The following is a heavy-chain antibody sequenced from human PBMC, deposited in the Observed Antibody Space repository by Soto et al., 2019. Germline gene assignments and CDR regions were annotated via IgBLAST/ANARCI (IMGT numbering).Heavy chain of an antibody. CDR2: IYWDDDK. Sequence: QITLKESGPTLVKPTQTLTLTCTFSGFSLSTSGVGVGWIRQPPGKALEWLALIYWDDDKRYSPSLKSRLTNTKDTTKNKVVLTMTNMDPVDTATYYCAHSVLYSSRLASSFDYWGQGTLVTVSS. CDR1: GFSLSTSGVG. J-gene: IGHJ4*02. D-gene: IGHD6-13*01. CDR3: AHSVLYSSRLASSFDY. V-gene: IGHV2-5*02.